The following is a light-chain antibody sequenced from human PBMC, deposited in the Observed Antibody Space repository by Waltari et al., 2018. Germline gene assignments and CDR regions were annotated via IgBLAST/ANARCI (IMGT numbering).Light chain of an antibody. CDR1: QSISSY. CDR2: AAS. CDR3: QQSYSTPWT. J-gene: IGKJ1*01. Sequence: DIQMTQSPSSLSASVGYRVTITCRASQSISSYLNWYQQNPGKAPTLLIYAASSLLSGVPSRFSGSGSGTDCTLTISRLQPEDFETYYCQQSYSTPWTFGQGTKVEIK. V-gene: IGKV1-39*01.